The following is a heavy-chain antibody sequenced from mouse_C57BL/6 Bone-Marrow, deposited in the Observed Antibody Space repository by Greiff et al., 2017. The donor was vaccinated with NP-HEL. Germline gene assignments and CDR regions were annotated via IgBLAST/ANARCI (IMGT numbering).Heavy chain of an antibody. D-gene: IGHD2-4*01. CDR1: GYSITSGYY. V-gene: IGHV3-6*01. Sequence: EVKLQESGPGLVKPSQSLSLTCSVTGYSITSGYYWNWIRQFPGNKLEWMGYISYDGSNNYNPSLKNRISITRDTSKNQFFLKLNSVTTEDTATYYCAREGYDYDSYGGQGTTLTVSS. CDR2: ISYDGSN. CDR3: AREGYDYDSY. J-gene: IGHJ2*01.